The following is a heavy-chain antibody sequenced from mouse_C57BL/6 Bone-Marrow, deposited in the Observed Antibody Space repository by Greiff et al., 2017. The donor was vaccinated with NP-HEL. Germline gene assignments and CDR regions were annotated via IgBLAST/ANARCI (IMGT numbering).Heavy chain of an antibody. CDR1: GYTFTSYG. CDR3: ARPGDYYGSSYYFDY. Sequence: QVQLQQSGAELARPGASVKLSCKASGYTFTSYGISWVKQRTGQGLEWIGEIYPRSGNTYYNEKFKGKATLTADKSSSTAYMELRSLTSEDSAVYFCARPGDYYGSSYYFDYWGQGTTLTVSS. V-gene: IGHV1-81*01. D-gene: IGHD1-1*01. CDR2: IYPRSGNT. J-gene: IGHJ2*01.